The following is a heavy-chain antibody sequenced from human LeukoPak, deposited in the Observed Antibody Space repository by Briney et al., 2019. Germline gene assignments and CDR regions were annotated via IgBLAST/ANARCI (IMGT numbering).Heavy chain of an antibody. CDR2: IKKDGSEK. J-gene: IGHJ4*02. D-gene: IGHD6-19*01. Sequence: PGGSLRLSCAASGFTVSSNYMSWVRQAPGKGLEWVANIKKDGSEKYYVDSVKGRFTISRDNAKNSLYLQMNSLRAEDTAVYYCVRGRYSDGWCFDYWGQGTLVTVSS. V-gene: IGHV3-7*01. CDR1: GFTVSSNY. CDR3: VRGRYSDGWCFDY.